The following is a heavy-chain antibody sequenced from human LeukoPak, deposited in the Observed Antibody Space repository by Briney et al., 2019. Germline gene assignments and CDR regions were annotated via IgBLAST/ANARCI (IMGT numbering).Heavy chain of an antibody. CDR3: ARDGYSSGWYKRGYYFDY. V-gene: IGHV3-21*01. D-gene: IGHD6-19*01. CDR1: GFTFSSYS. Sequence: GGSLRLSCAASGFTFSSYSMNWVRQAPGKGLEWVSSISSSSSYIYYADSVKGRFTISRDNAKNSLYLQMNSLRAEDTAVYYCARDGYSSGWYKRGYYFDYWGQGTLVTVSS. CDR2: ISSSSSYI. J-gene: IGHJ4*02.